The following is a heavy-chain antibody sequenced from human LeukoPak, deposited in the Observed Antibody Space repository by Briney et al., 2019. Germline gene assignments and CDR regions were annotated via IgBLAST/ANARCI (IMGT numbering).Heavy chain of an antibody. CDR1: GGSISSGDYY. CDR2: IYYSGST. D-gene: IGHD6-19*01. J-gene: IGHJ3*02. CDR3: ARECSGDLGEAFDI. Sequence: SETLSLTCTVSGGSISSGDYYWSWIRQPPGKGLEWIGYIYYSGSTYYNPSLKSRVTISVDTSKNQFSLKLSPVTAADTAVYYCARECSGDLGEAFDIWGQGTMVTVSS. V-gene: IGHV4-30-4*08.